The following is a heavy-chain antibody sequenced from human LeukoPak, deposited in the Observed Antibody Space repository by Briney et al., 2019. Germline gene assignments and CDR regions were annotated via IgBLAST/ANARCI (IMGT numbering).Heavy chain of an antibody. CDR3: LGSNIAAV. V-gene: IGHV3-23*01. J-gene: IGHJ4*02. Sequence: GGSLRLSCAASGFTFSNYVMGWVRQAPGKGLEWVSAISGSGDGADYADSVKGRFTISRDNAKNSLYLQMNSLRAEDTADYYCLGSNIAAVWGQGTLVTVSS. CDR1: GFTFSNYV. CDR2: ISGSGDGA. D-gene: IGHD6-13*01.